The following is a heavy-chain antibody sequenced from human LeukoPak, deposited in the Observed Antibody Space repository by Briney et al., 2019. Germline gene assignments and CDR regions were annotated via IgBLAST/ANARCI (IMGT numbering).Heavy chain of an antibody. D-gene: IGHD3-10*01. J-gene: IGHJ5*02. CDR2: ISSSSSYI. Sequence: GGSLRLSCAASGFTFSSYSMNWVRQAPGKGLEWVSSISSSSSYIYYADSVKGRFTISRDNAKNSLYLQMNSLRAEDTAVYYCARDKGYYGSGSYPPNWFDPRGQGTLVTVSS. CDR1: GFTFSSYS. V-gene: IGHV3-21*01. CDR3: ARDKGYYGSGSYPPNWFDP.